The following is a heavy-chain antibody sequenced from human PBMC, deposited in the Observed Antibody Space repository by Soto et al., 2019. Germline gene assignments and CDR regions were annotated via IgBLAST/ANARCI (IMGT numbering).Heavy chain of an antibody. CDR3: STADVDY. J-gene: IGHJ4*02. CDR2: MNSDGSTT. V-gene: IGHV3-74*01. CDR1: GFTFGDYW. Sequence: GGSLRLSCAASGFTFGDYWMHWVRQAPGRGLEWVSRMNSDGSTTNYADSVKGRFNVSRDNAKNTLYLQMNSLRAEDTAVYYCSTADVDYWGPGTLVTVSS.